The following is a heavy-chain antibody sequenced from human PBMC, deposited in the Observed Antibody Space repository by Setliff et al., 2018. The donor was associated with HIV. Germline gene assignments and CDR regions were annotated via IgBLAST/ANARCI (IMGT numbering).Heavy chain of an antibody. J-gene: IGHJ6*02. CDR3: ARGKGVGGVIITGGLDV. CDR1: GHTFTNYD. D-gene: IGHD3-10*01. Sequence: KVSCKPSGHTFTNYDIHWMRRATGQGLEWMGWMNPNSGVSGYALKFHDRVTMTRDTPITTAYMELSSLTSEDTAVYYCARGKGVGGVIITGGLDVWGQGTTVTVSS. CDR2: MNPNSGVS. V-gene: IGHV1-8*01.